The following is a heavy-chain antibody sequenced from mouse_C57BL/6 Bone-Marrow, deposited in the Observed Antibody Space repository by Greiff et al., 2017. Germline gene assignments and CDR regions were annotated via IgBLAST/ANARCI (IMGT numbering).Heavy chain of an antibody. CDR3: ARHYYDYDDVDY. D-gene: IGHD2-4*01. CDR2: IDPSDSYT. J-gene: IGHJ2*01. Sequence: QVHVKQPGAELVRPGTSVKLSCKASGYTFTSYWMHWVKQRPGQGLEWIGVIDPSDSYTNYNQKFKGKATLTVDTSSSTAYMQLSSLTSEDSAVYYCARHYYDYDDVDYWGQGTTLTVSS. CDR1: GYTFTSYW. V-gene: IGHV1-59*01.